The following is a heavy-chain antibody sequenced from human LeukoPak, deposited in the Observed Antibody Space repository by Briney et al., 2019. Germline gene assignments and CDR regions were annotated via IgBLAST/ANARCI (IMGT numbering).Heavy chain of an antibody. CDR2: ISYDGTSE. D-gene: IGHD4-17*01. CDR1: GFSFSNYG. Sequence: PGRSLRLSCAASGFSFSNYGMHWVRQAPGKGLEWVAIISYDGTSEYYADSVKGRFAVSRVNSRNTLYLQMNSLRAEDTAIYYCAKDRTYYGDHLNSRGQGTLVTVSS. J-gene: IGHJ5*01. V-gene: IGHV3-30*18. CDR3: AKDRTYYGDHLNS.